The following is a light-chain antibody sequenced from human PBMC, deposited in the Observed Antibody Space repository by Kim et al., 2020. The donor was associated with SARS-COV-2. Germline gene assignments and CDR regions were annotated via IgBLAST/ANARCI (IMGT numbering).Light chain of an antibody. CDR2: QDN. V-gene: IGLV3-1*01. J-gene: IGLJ1*01. Sequence: SSELTQPPSVSVSPGQTASITCSGDKLGDKYVSWYQLRPGQSPVMIIYQDNKRPSGIPERFSGSNSGNTATLTISGTQALDEADYYCQAWDITPYFGTGT. CDR1: KLGDKY. CDR3: QAWDITPY.